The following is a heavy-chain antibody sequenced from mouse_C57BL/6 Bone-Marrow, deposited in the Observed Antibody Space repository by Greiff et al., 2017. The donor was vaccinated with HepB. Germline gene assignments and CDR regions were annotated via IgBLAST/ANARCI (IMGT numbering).Heavy chain of an antibody. CDR2: ISNLAYSI. CDR1: GFTFSDYG. J-gene: IGHJ4*01. V-gene: IGHV5-15*01. CDR3: ARRGYGSSCAMDY. Sequence: EVQGVESGGGLVQPGGSLKLSCAASGFTFSDYGMAWVRQAPRKGPEWVAFISNLAYSIYYADTLTGRFTISRENAKNTLYLEMSSLRSEDTAMDYCARRGYGSSCAMDYWGQGTSVTVSS. D-gene: IGHD1-1*01.